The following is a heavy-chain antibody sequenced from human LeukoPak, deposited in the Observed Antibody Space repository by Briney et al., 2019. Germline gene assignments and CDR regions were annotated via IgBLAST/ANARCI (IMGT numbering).Heavy chain of an antibody. V-gene: IGHV4-31*03. CDR2: IYYSGST. CDR1: GGSISSGGYY. CDR3: ARGFYMVRSTEGRYFDL. J-gene: IGHJ2*01. Sequence: SETLSLTCTVSGGSISSGGYYWSWIRQHPGKGLEWIGYIYYSGSTYYNPSLKSRVTISVDTSKNQFSLKLSSVTAADTAVYYCARGFYMVRSTEGRYFDLWGRGTLVTVSS. D-gene: IGHD3-10*01.